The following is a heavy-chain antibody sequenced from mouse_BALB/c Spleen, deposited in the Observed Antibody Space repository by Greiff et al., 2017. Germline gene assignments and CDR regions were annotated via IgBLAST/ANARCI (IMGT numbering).Heavy chain of an antibody. V-gene: IGHV5-12-2*01. CDR3: ARLITTSRYFDY. CDR1: GFTFSSYT. J-gene: IGHJ2*01. CDR2: ISNGGGST. D-gene: IGHD2-4*01. Sequence: EVQGVESGGGLVQPGGSLKLSCAASGFTFSSYTMSWVRQTPEKRLEWVAYISNGGGSTYYPDTVKGRFTISRDNAKNTLYLQMSSLKSEDTAMYYCARLITTSRYFDYWGQGTTLTVSS.